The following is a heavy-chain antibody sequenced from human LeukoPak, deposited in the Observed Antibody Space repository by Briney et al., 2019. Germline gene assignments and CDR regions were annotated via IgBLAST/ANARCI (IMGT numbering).Heavy chain of an antibody. V-gene: IGHV3-64*04. CDR3: ARAYYYDSSPEDY. CDR1: VFTFSSYA. CDR2: ISSTGGST. Sequence: GGALRLSCSASVFTFSSYAMHWVRQAPGKGLEYVSAISSTGGSTYYADSVKGRFTISRDNSKNTLYLQMSRLRSDDTAVYYCARAYYYDSSPEDYWGQGTLVTVSS. J-gene: IGHJ4*02. D-gene: IGHD3-22*01.